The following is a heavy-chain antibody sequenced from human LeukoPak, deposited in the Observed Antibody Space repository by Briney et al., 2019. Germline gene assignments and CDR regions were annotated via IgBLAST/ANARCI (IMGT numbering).Heavy chain of an antibody. J-gene: IGHJ6*03. D-gene: IGHD4-23*01. Sequence: GGSLRLSCAASGFTFSSYSMNWVRQAPGKGLEWVSSISSSSSYIYCADSVKGRFTISRDNAKNSLYLQMNSLRAEDTAVYYCARSDEDYVGGNYYYYMDVWGKGTTVTVSS. CDR2: ISSSSSYI. CDR3: ARSDEDYVGGNYYYYMDV. V-gene: IGHV3-21*01. CDR1: GFTFSSYS.